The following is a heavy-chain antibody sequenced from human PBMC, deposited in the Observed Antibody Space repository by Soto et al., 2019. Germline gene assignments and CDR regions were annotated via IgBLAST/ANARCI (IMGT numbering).Heavy chain of an antibody. D-gene: IGHD3-22*01. V-gene: IGHV1-46*01. J-gene: IGHJ6*02. CDR2: INPSGGST. Sequence: ASVKVSCKASGYTFTSYYMHWVRQAPGQGLEWMGIINPSGGSTSYAQKFQGRVTMTRDTSTSTVYMELSSLRSEDTAVYYCARDRSYYDSSGSYGMDVWGQGTTVTVYS. CDR1: GYTFTSYY. CDR3: ARDRSYYDSSGSYGMDV.